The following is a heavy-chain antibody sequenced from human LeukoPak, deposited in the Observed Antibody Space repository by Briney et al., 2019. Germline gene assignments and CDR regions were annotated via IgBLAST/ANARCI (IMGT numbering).Heavy chain of an antibody. CDR2: IYYSGST. D-gene: IGHD3-22*01. V-gene: IGHV4-59*11. J-gene: IGHJ4*02. CDR3: ARSPPGYDSSGYFDY. CDR1: GDSISSHY. Sequence: PSETLSLTCTASGDSISSHYWSWIRQPPGKGLEWIGYIYYSGSTNYNPSLKSRVTISVDTSKNQFSLKLSSVTAADTAVYYCARSPPGYDSSGYFDYWGQGTLVTVSS.